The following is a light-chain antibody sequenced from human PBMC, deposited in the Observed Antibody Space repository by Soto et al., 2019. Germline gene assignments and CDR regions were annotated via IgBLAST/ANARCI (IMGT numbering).Light chain of an antibody. J-gene: IGKJ2*01. Sequence: DIQMTQSPSSVSASVGDRVTITCRAGQHFNGGLPCFQQKPGKAPKFLMYAASSLQRGVPSRFSGSGSGTDFSLTISSLQPEDSATYYCQHTNSFPYAFGQGTKLEIK. CDR2: AAS. V-gene: IGKV1-12*01. CDR1: QHFNGG. CDR3: QHTNSFPYA.